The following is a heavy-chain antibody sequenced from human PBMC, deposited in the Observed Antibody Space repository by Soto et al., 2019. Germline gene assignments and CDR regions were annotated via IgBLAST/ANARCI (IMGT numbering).Heavy chain of an antibody. CDR2: IYWDDYK. Sequence: QITLKESGPSLVKPTETLTLTCTFSGFSLSSSGVGVAWIRQPPGKPLEWLALIYWDDYKYTSPSLNSRLTITKDTSKIQVVLLMTNMDPVDTATYFCVHLLTGGRFDSWGQGTLVTVSS. D-gene: IGHD3-16*01. CDR3: VHLLTGGRFDS. J-gene: IGHJ4*02. V-gene: IGHV2-5*02. CDR1: GFSLSSSGVG.